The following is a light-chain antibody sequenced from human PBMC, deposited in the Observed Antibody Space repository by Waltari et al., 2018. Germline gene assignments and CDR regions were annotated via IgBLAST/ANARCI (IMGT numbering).Light chain of an antibody. CDR2: ADS. J-gene: IGLJ1*01. CDR3: QTWDSNIFV. V-gene: IGLV3-1*01. Sequence: SFELTQPSSVSVSPGQTASIACSGDPLARQWTSWYQQKAGQSPVLVIYADSGRPAGVPGRFSAARSGDTVTLNISGTQDLDEADYYCQTWDSNIFVFGPGTKVTVL. CDR1: PLARQW.